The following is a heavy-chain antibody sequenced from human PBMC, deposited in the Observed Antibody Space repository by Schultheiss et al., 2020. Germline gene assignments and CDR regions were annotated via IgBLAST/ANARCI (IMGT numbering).Heavy chain of an antibody. D-gene: IGHD6-19*01. CDR3: ARWSQAVAGTFDY. CDR2: ISSSSSYI. V-gene: IGHV3-21*01. Sequence: GGSLRLSCAASGFTFSSYAMSWVRQAPGKGLEWVSSISSSSSYIYYADSVKGRFTISRDNAKNSLYLQMNSLRAEDTAVYYCARWSQAVAGTFDYWGQGTLVTVSS. CDR1: GFTFSSYA. J-gene: IGHJ4*02.